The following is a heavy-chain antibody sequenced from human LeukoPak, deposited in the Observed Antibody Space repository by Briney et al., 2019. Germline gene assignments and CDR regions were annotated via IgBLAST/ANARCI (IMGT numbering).Heavy chain of an antibody. CDR3: ARNLPPAARTWVSNKFYYYYYMDV. CDR2: IYYSGST. CDR1: DGSISSSSYY. Sequence: PSETLSLTCTVSDGSISSSSYYWGWIRQPPGQGLEWIGTIYYSGSTYYNPSLKSRVTISVDTSKNQFSLKLSSVTAADTAVYYCARNLPPAARTWVSNKFYYYYYMDVWGKGTTVTVSS. V-gene: IGHV4-39*07. D-gene: IGHD6-13*01. J-gene: IGHJ6*03.